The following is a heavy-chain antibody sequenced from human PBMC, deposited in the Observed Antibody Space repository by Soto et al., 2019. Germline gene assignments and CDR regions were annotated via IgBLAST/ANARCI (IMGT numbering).Heavy chain of an antibody. CDR1: GFTLNNYD. CDR2: ISPNGQGI. CDR3: AKDRGYPRDYFHY. V-gene: IGHV3-23*01. D-gene: IGHD6-13*01. Sequence: EVQLLESGGGLVQPGGSLRLSCAASGFTLNNYDMSWVRQAPGKGLEWVSAISPNGQGIYYADSVKGRFIISKDNSKNTVFLHMDSLTADDTAVYYCAKDRGYPRDYFHYWSQGTLVTVSS. J-gene: IGHJ4*02.